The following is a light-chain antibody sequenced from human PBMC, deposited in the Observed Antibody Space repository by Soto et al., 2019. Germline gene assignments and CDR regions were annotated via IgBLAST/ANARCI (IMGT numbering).Light chain of an antibody. J-gene: IGLJ2*01. Sequence: QAVVTQPASVSGSPGQSITLSCTGTSSDVGAYNYVSWYQQHPGKAPKLMIYDVSNRPSGVSNRFSGSKSGNTASLTISGLQAEDEADYYCSSYTSSSTLVFGGGTKVTVL. CDR3: SSYTSSSTLV. CDR2: DVS. CDR1: SSDVGAYNY. V-gene: IGLV2-14*01.